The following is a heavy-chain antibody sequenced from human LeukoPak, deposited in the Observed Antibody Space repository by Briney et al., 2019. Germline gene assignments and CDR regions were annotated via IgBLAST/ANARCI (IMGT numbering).Heavy chain of an antibody. CDR3: ARVAAVTPHNYYYYYGMDV. V-gene: IGHV3-7*03. J-gene: IGHJ6*02. D-gene: IGHD4-17*01. CDR2: IKQDGSEK. Sequence: GRSLRLSCAASGFTFSSYGMHWVRQAPGKGLEWVAHIKQDGSEKYYVDSVKGRFTISRDNAKNSLYLQMNSLRAEDTAVYYCARVAAVTPHNYYYYYGMDVWGQGTTVTVSS. CDR1: GFTFSSYG.